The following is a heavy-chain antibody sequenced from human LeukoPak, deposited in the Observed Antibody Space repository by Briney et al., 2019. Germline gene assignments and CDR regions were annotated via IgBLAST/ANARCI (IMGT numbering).Heavy chain of an antibody. Sequence: ASVKGSCQASGYTFNGYYMHRVRQAPGQRLEWMGWINPNSGGTNYAQKFQGRVTMTRDTSISTAYMELSRLRSDDTAVYYCARDGYSSSLKAAFDIWGQGTMVTVSS. CDR2: INPNSGGT. CDR1: GYTFNGYY. V-gene: IGHV1-2*02. J-gene: IGHJ3*02. D-gene: IGHD6-6*01. CDR3: ARDGYSSSLKAAFDI.